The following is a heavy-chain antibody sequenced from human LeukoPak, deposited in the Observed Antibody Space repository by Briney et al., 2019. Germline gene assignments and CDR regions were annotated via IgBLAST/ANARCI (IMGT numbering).Heavy chain of an antibody. CDR1: GGSVSSGSYY. CDR2: IYYSGST. CDR3: ARGLTFGGVIVREDYGMDV. Sequence: SETLSLTCTVSGGSVSSGSYYWSWNRQPPGKGLEWIGYIYYSGSTNYNPSLKSRVTISVDTSKNQFSLKLSSVTAADTAVYYCARGLTFGGVIVREDYGMDVWGKGTTVTVSS. J-gene: IGHJ6*04. V-gene: IGHV4-61*01. D-gene: IGHD3-16*02.